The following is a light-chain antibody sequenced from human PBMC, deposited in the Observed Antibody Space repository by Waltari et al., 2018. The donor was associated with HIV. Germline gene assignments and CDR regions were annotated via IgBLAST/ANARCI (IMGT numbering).Light chain of an antibody. Sequence: DIQITQSPSSLSASVGDRVTITCRASQTIKTNLNWYQQIPGKAPKLLIFGASSLQSGVPARFSGSGSGTDFTLTVSSLQPEDFATYFCQQTYRIPQTFGQGTRVDIK. CDR3: QQTYRIPQT. CDR1: QTIKTN. J-gene: IGKJ5*01. CDR2: GAS. V-gene: IGKV1-39*01.